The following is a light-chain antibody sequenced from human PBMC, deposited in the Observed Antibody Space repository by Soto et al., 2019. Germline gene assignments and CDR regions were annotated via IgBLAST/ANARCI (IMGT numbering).Light chain of an antibody. CDR3: QSYDSALSGFVV. V-gene: IGLV1-40*01. CDR2: GTR. CDR1: SSNIGAGYD. Sequence: QSVLTQPPSVSGAPVQRVTISCTGSSSNIGAGYDVHWYQQLPGTAPKLLIYGTRNRPSGVPDRFSASKSGTSASLAITGLQAEDEADYYCQSYDSALSGFVVFVGGTKLTVL. J-gene: IGLJ2*01.